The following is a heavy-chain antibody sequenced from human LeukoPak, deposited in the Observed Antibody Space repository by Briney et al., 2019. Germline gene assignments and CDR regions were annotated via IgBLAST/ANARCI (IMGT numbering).Heavy chain of an antibody. V-gene: IGHV3-30*02. D-gene: IGHD4-11*01. CDR1: GFTFSSYG. CDR2: IRYDGSNT. CDR3: AREMENSNYGWFDP. J-gene: IGHJ5*02. Sequence: GGSLRLSCAASGFTFSSYGMHWVRQAPGKGLEWVAFIRYDGSNTYSADSVKGRFTISRDNSKNTLYLQMNSLRAEDTAVYYCAREMENSNYGWFDPWGQGTLVTVSS.